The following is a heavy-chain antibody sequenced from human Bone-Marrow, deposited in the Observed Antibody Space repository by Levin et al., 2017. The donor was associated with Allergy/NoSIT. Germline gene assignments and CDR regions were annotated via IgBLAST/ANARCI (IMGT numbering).Heavy chain of an antibody. CDR1: GGSISNYY. D-gene: IGHD3-9*01. CDR2: IYYSGST. V-gene: IGHV4-59*01. CDR3: ARYGYGSLTGLWYFDY. J-gene: IGHJ4*02. Sequence: SETLSLTCTVSGGSISNYYWSWIRQPPGKGLEYIGNIYYSGSTNYNHSLKSRVTISVDSSKNQFSLKVNSVTAADTAFYYCARYGYGSLTGLWYFDYWGQGTLVTVSS.